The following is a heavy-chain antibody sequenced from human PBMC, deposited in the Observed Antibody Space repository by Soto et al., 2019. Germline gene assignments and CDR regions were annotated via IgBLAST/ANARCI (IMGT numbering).Heavy chain of an antibody. Sequence: ASVKVSCKAPRDTFTSYYINWVRQAPGQGLEWMGVINPHGGSTAYAQKFKGRVTLTRDTSASTVYMEVSSLTSEETAMYYWARSSGGNFGIIIEGTNWFAPWGRGTLVTVSS. D-gene: IGHD1-26*01. CDR2: INPHGGST. CDR1: RDTFTSYY. CDR3: ARSSGGNFGIIIEGTNWFAP. J-gene: IGHJ5*02. V-gene: IGHV1-46*01.